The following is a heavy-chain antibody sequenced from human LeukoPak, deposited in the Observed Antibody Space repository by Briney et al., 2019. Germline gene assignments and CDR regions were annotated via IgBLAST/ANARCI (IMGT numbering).Heavy chain of an antibody. CDR3: ARHGACAPFDY. J-gene: IGHJ4*02. CDR2: IYYSGAT. Sequence: PSETLSLTCTVSGGSMSSYYWSWIRQPPGKGLEWIAYIYYSGATNYSTSLKSRVTISVDRSKNQFSLKLNSVTAADTAVYYCARHGACAPFDYWGQGTLVTVSS. CDR1: GGSMSSYY. D-gene: IGHD1-26*01. V-gene: IGHV4-59*08.